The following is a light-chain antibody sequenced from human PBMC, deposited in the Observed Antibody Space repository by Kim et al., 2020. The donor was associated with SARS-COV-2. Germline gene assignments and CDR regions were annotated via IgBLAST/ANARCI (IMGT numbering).Light chain of an antibody. J-gene: IGKJ1*01. CDR1: QDIRDR. CDR3: LQDYNYPRT. CDR2: AAS. Sequence: GDRVTITGRASQDIRDRLGWYQQKPGKAPKFLIYAASTLESGVPSRFSGSGSGTDFTLTISGLEPDDFASYYCLQDYNYPRTFGQGTKVDIK. V-gene: IGKV1-6*01.